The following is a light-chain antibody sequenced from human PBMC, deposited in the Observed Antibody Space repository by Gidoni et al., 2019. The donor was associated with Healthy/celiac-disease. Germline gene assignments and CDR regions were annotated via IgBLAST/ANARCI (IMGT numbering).Light chain of an antibody. CDR3: QQYGSSPGT. Sequence: EIVLTQSPGTLSLSPGERATLSFRASQSVSSSYLAWYQQKPGQAPRLLIYGASSRATGIPDRCSGSGSGTDFTLTISRLEPEDFAVYYCQQYGSSPGTFGQGTKVEIK. J-gene: IGKJ1*01. CDR1: QSVSSSY. V-gene: IGKV3-20*01. CDR2: GAS.